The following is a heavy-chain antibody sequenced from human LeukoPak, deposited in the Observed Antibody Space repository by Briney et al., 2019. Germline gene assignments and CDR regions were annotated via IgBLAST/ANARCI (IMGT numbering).Heavy chain of an antibody. CDR2: MNPNSGNT. CDR1: GYTFTSYD. D-gene: IGHD2-15*01. V-gene: IGHV1-8*01. J-gene: IGHJ4*02. Sequence: ASVKVSCKASGYTFTSYDINWVRQATGQGLEWMGWMNPNSGNTGYAQKFQGRVTMTRNTSKSTAYMELSSLRSEDTAVYHCARGEEVVVFDYWGQGTLVTVSS. CDR3: ARGEEVVVFDY.